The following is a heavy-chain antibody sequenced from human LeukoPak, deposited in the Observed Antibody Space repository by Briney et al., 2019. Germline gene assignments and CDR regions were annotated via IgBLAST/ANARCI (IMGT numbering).Heavy chain of an antibody. CDR3: ARQVTNYYGMDV. J-gene: IGHJ6*02. V-gene: IGHV1-46*01. D-gene: IGHD2-21*02. CDR1: GYTFTGYY. CDR2: INPSGGST. Sequence: ASVKVSCKASGYTFTGYYMQWVRQAPGQGLEWMGIINPSGGSTSYAQKFQGRVTMTRDTSTSTVYMELSSLRSEDTAVYYCARQVTNYYGMDVWGQGTTVTVSS.